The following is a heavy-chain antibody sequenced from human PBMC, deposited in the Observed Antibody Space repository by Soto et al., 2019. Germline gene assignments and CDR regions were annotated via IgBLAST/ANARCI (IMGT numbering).Heavy chain of an antibody. D-gene: IGHD1-7*01. CDR2: SRDKGNSYST. Sequence: PGGSLRLSCAGSGFTFSDYYIDWVRQAPGKGLEWVGRSRDKGNSYSTDYAASVKGRFTISRDASKNSLFLQMNSLKTEDTALYYCTRCITGTTSSDYWDQGTLVTVSS. CDR3: TRCITGTTSSDY. CDR1: GFTFSDYY. J-gene: IGHJ4*02. V-gene: IGHV3-72*01.